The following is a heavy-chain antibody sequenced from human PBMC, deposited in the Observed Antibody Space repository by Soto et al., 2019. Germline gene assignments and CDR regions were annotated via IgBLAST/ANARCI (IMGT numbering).Heavy chain of an antibody. Sequence: PVVSLRLSCAASGFRFSDPYMDWVRQAPGKGLQWVGRIKNRANSYATDYAASVNGRFTISRDDSKNSVYLQMNSLKTEDTAVYYCPRAPSYYGSGSYHWGQGTLVTGSS. J-gene: IGHJ5*02. CDR3: PRAPSYYGSGSYH. D-gene: IGHD3-10*01. CDR2: IKNRANSYAT. CDR1: GFRFSDPY. V-gene: IGHV3-72*01.